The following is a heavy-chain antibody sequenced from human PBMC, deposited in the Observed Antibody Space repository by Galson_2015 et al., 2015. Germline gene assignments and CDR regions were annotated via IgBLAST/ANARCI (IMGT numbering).Heavy chain of an antibody. CDR2: TYYRSKWYK. Sequence: CAISGDSVSSNTVVWHWIRQSPSRGLEWLGRTYYRSKWYKEYADAVKSRITINPDTSKNQFSLQLSSVTPDDTAVYYCARGEGNVEPKFDYWGQGTLVTVSS. CDR1: GDSVSSNTVV. CDR3: ARGEGNVEPKFDY. J-gene: IGHJ4*02. D-gene: IGHD1-1*01. V-gene: IGHV6-1*01.